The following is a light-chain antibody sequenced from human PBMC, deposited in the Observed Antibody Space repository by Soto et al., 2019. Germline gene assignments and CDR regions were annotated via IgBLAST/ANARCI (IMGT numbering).Light chain of an antibody. J-gene: IGKJ4*01. CDR2: GAS. V-gene: IGKV3-20*01. CDR3: QQYASSPSLT. CDR1: QSVSSS. Sequence: EIVLTQSPGTLSLSPGERATLSCRASQSVSSSLAWYQQKPGQAPSLLIYGASSRATGISDRFSGSGSGTDFTLTISRLEPEDFALYYCQQYASSPSLTFGGGTKVDIK.